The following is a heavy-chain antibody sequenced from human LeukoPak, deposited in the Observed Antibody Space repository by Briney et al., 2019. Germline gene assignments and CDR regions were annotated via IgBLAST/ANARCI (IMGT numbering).Heavy chain of an antibody. CDR1: GFTVSSNY. CDR2: IYSGGST. CDR3: ARDLRYFDWLLSHYYYYYGMDV. Sequence: GGSLRLSCAASGFTVSSNYMSWVRQAPGKGLEWVSAIYSGGSTYYADSVKGRFTISRDNSKNTLYLQMNSLRAEDTAVYYCARDLRYFDWLLSHYYYYYGMDVWGQGTTVTVSS. V-gene: IGHV3-66*01. D-gene: IGHD3-9*01. J-gene: IGHJ6*02.